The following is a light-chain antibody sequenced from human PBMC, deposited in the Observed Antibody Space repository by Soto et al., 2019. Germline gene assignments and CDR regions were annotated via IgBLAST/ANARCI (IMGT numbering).Light chain of an antibody. CDR3: QQSNTNPLT. V-gene: IGKV1-39*01. Sequence: DIQMTQSPSSLSASVGDSVTISCRASQSISRYLNWYQQKPGKAPKLLIFSASGLQSGVPSRFRGGGYGTEFTLTISRLQLQDFATYYCQQSNTNPLTFGGGTKVEIK. CDR1: QSISRY. J-gene: IGKJ4*01. CDR2: SAS.